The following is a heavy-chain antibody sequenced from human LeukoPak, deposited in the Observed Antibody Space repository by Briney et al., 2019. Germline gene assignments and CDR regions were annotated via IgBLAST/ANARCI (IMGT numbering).Heavy chain of an antibody. Sequence: GGSLRLSCAASGFTFSSYAMHWVRQAPGKGLEWVAVISYDGSNKYYADSVKGRFTISRDNSKNTLYLQMNSLRAEDTAVYYCARDKSWFGESYILYWGQGTLVTVSS. J-gene: IGHJ4*02. CDR2: ISYDGSNK. CDR3: ARDKSWFGESYILY. D-gene: IGHD3-10*01. CDR1: GFTFSSYA. V-gene: IGHV3-30*04.